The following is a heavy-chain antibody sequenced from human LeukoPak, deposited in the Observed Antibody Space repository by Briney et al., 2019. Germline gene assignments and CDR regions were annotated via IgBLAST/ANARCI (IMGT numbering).Heavy chain of an antibody. V-gene: IGHV1-2*02. J-gene: IGHJ4*02. CDR2: INPNSGGT. CDR1: GYTFTGYY. CDR3: ARVSLGYDYVWGSYQD. D-gene: IGHD3-16*02. Sequence: ASVKVSCKASGYTFTGYYMHWGRQAPGQGLEWMGWINPNSGGTNYAQKFQGRVTMTRDTSISTAYMELSRLRSDDTAVYYCARVSLGYDYVWGSYQDWGQGTLVTVSS.